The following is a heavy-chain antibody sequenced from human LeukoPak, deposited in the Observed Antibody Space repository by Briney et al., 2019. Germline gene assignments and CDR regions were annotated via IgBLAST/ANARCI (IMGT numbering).Heavy chain of an antibody. Sequence: GGSLRLSCAASGFTFSSYWMSWVRQAPGKGLEWVSVIYSGGNSYYADSVKGRFTFSRDNSNNTLYLQMNSLRAEDTAVYYCARVAFGGVIAGAFDIWGHGTMATVSS. J-gene: IGHJ3*02. CDR1: GFTFSSYW. D-gene: IGHD3-16*02. V-gene: IGHV3-66*02. CDR3: ARVAFGGVIAGAFDI. CDR2: IYSGGNS.